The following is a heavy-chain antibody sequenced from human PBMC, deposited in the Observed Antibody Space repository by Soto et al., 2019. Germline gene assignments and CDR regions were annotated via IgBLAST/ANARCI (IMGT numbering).Heavy chain of an antibody. CDR3: ARDLGRYDSRGKKDY. Sequence: QVQLVQSGAEVKKPGSSLKVSCKASGATFSAYTITWLRQAPGQGLEWMGRIIPSLGIANYAQKFQGRVTITADKSTNTAYMELSSLRSEDTAVYYCARDLGRYDSRGKKDYWGQGTLVTVAS. V-gene: IGHV1-69*08. J-gene: IGHJ4*02. CDR1: GATFSAYT. D-gene: IGHD3-22*01. CDR2: IIPSLGIA.